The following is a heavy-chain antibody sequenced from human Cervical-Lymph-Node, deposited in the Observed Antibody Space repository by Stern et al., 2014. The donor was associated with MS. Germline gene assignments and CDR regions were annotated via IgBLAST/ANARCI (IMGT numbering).Heavy chain of an antibody. Sequence: QVQLQQSGAEVKKPGSSVKVSCKSSGGISWVRQAPGHGLEWMGGVIPFGGTSNYAQKFQGRFTITADTSTNTTYLHLSRLTSTDTAVYYCARGSGDNWFGPWGQGTLVTVSS. D-gene: IGHD3-10*01. V-gene: IGHV1-69*06. J-gene: IGHJ5*02. CDR1: GG. CDR2: VIPFGGTS. CDR3: ARGSGDNWFGP.